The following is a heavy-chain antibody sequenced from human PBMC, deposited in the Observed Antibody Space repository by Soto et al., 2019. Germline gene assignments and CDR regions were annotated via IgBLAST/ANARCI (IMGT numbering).Heavy chain of an antibody. CDR2: IHNSGST. J-gene: IGHJ4*01. Sequence: NPSETLSLTCTVSGGSITSYYWSWIRQPPGKGLEWIGYIHNSGSTSYSPSLQSRVTISADVSKNQFSLDLRSVTAADTAVYYCARRWSGTDYWGHGTLVTVSS. V-gene: IGHV4-59*01. D-gene: IGHD3-10*01. CDR3: ARRWSGTDY. CDR1: GGSITSYY.